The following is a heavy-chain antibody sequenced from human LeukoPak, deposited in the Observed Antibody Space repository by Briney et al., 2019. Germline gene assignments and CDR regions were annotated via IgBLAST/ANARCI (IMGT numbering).Heavy chain of an antibody. CDR3: ARKYCSGGSCYCFDY. Sequence: PSETLSLTCTVSGGSISSYYWSWVRQPPGKGLEWIGSIYYSGSTYYNPSLKSRVTISVDTSKNQFSLKLSSVTAADTAVYYCARKYCSGGSCYCFDYWGQGTLVTVSS. V-gene: IGHV4-59*05. J-gene: IGHJ4*02. D-gene: IGHD2-15*01. CDR2: IYYSGST. CDR1: GGSISSYY.